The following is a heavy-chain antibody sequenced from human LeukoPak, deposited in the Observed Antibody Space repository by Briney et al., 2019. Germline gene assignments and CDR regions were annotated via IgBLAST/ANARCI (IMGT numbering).Heavy chain of an antibody. V-gene: IGHV4-34*01. J-gene: IGHJ4*02. D-gene: IGHD1/OR15-1a*01. CDR2: VHPSGIT. CDR3: ARGADWNKVGY. CDR1: GGSFSGYY. Sequence: SETLSLTCAVHGGSFSGYYLTWIRQPPGKGLEWIGEVHPSGITDSAPSLRSRVTISRDTSKNQFSLKLSSVTAADSAVYYCARGADWNKVGYWGQGTLVTVSS.